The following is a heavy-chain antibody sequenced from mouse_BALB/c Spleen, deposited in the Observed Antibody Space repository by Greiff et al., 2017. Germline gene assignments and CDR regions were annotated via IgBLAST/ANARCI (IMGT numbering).Heavy chain of an antibody. Sequence: EVQLQESGPGLVKPSQSLSLTCTVTGYSITSDYAWNWIRQFPGNQLEWMGYISYSGSTSYNPSLKSRISITRDTSKNQFFLQLNSVTTEDTATYYCARGVTTASWFAYWGQGTLVTVSA. V-gene: IGHV3-2*02. CDR2: ISYSGST. J-gene: IGHJ3*01. CDR1: GYSITSDYA. D-gene: IGHD1-2*01. CDR3: ARGVTTASWFAY.